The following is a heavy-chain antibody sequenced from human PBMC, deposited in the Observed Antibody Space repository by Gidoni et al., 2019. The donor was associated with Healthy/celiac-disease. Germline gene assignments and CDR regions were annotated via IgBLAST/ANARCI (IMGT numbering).Heavy chain of an antibody. CDR2: IYYSGST. CDR1: AGSISSGGYY. V-gene: IGHV4-31*03. CDR3: GRGIVLMANNWFDP. D-gene: IGHD2-8*01. Sequence: QVQLQESGPGLVKPSQTLSLTCTVSAGSISSGGYYWSWIRQHPGKGLEWIGYIYYSGSTYYNPSLKRRVTISVDTSKNQFSLKLSSVTAADTAVYYCGRGIVLMANNWFDPWGQGTLVTVSS. J-gene: IGHJ5*02.